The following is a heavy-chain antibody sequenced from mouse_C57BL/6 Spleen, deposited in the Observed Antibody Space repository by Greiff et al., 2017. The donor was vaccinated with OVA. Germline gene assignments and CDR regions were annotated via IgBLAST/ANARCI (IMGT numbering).Heavy chain of an antibody. CDR3: ARRMGPHWYFDV. Sequence: QVQLQQSGAELVKPGASVKMSCKASGYTFTSYWITWVKQRPGQGLEWIGDIYPGSGSTNYNEKFKSKATLTVDTSSSTAYMQLSSLTSEDSAVYYCARRMGPHWYFDVWGTGTTVTVSS. CDR2: IYPGSGST. V-gene: IGHV1-55*01. J-gene: IGHJ1*03. CDR1: GYTFTSYW. D-gene: IGHD4-1*01.